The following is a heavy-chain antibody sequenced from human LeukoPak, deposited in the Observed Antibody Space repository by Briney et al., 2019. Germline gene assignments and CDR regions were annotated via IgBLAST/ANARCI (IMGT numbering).Heavy chain of an antibody. CDR1: GYSFSSVYY. D-gene: IGHD5-12*01. Sequence: ETLSLTCAVSGYSFSSVYYWGWSRQPPGKGVEWTGSIYNSRNTYYNPSLKSRVTISVDTSKNQFSLKLSSVPAADTAVYYCPRDHSGYEHGGQATLPTVS. V-gene: IGHV4-38-2*01. CDR2: IYNSRNT. J-gene: IGHJ4*02. CDR3: PRDHSGYEH.